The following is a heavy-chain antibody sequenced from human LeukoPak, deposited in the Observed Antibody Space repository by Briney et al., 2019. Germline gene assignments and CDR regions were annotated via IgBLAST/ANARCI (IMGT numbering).Heavy chain of an antibody. CDR2: ISSSSSYI. Sequence: GGSLRLSCAASGSTFSSYSMNWVRQAPGKGLEWVSSISSSSSYIYYADSVKGRFTISRDNAKNSLYLQMNSLRAEDTAVYYCARDLSGSTGPLDYWGQGTLVTVSS. V-gene: IGHV3-21*01. CDR1: GSTFSSYS. CDR3: ARDLSGSTGPLDY. D-gene: IGHD1-26*01. J-gene: IGHJ4*02.